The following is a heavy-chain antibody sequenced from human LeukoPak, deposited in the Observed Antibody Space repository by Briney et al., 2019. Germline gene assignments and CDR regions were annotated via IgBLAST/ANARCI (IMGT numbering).Heavy chain of an antibody. J-gene: IGHJ6*03. V-gene: IGHV4-34*01. Sequence: SETLSLTCAVYGGSFSGYYWSWIRQPPGKGLEWIGEINHSGSTNYNPSLKSRVTISVDTSKNQFSLKLSSVTAADTAVYYCARKARGITMVRGVIYYYYYMDVWGKGTTVTISS. CDR2: INHSGST. CDR1: GGSFSGYY. D-gene: IGHD3-10*01. CDR3: ARKARGITMVRGVIYYYYYMDV.